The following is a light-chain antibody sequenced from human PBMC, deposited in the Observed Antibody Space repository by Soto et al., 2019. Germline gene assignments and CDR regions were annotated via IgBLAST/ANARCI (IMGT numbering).Light chain of an antibody. CDR1: SSNIGINY. Sequence: QSVLTQPPSASGTPEQRVTISCSGSSSNIGINYVYWYQQLPGTAPKLLIYRNNQRPSGVPDRFSGSKSGTSASLAISGLRSEDESDYYCAAWDDSLSGAVFGGGTQLTVL. J-gene: IGLJ7*01. CDR2: RNN. V-gene: IGLV1-47*01. CDR3: AAWDDSLSGAV.